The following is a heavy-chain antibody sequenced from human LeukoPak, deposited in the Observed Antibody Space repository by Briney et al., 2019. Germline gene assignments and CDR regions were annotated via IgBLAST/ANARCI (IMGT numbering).Heavy chain of an antibody. J-gene: IGHJ4*02. CDR1: GGSISSYY. V-gene: IGHV4-59*01. CDR2: IYYSGTT. CDR3: ARSDGYSHFDY. Sequence: SETLSLTCTVSGGSISSYYWSWIRLPPGKGLEWIGYIYYSGTTNYNPSLNSRVTISVDTSKNQFSLKLSSVTAADTAVYYCARSDGYSHFDYWGQGTLVTVSS. D-gene: IGHD5-24*01.